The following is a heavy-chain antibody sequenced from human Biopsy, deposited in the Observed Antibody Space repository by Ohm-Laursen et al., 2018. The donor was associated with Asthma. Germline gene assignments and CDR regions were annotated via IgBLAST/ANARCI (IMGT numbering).Heavy chain of an antibody. D-gene: IGHD6-19*01. V-gene: IGHV1-69*13. CDR1: GGTFSNFA. J-gene: IGHJ6*02. Sequence: SVKVSCKAPGGTFSNFAISWVRQAPGQGLEWLGGIMTVFGTTNYAQKFQGRVTITADESTSTAYMEVTSLRSEDTAICYCARCQVGYSSGWSLLLKKIYYSGMDVWGQGTAVTVS. CDR3: ARCQVGYSSGWSLLLKKIYYSGMDV. CDR2: IMTVFGTT.